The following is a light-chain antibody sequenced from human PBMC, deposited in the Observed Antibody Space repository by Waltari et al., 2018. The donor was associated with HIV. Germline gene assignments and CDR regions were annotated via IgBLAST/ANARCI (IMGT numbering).Light chain of an antibody. CDR3: QSYDSSLSGWV. Sequence: QSVLTQPPSVSGAPGQRVTISCTGRSSNIGAGYDVHWYQQLPGTAPKLLIFGDNDRPAGVPDRFSGSKAGTSASLAITGLQAEDGADYYCQSYDSSLSGWVFGGGTKLTVL. V-gene: IGLV1-40*01. CDR2: GDN. CDR1: SSNIGAGYD. J-gene: IGLJ3*02.